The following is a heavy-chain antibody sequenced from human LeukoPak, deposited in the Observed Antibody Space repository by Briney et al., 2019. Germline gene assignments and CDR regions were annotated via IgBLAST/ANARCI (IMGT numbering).Heavy chain of an antibody. D-gene: IGHD2-2*01. CDR3: AAPRPYCSSTSCHPSYYHGMDV. CDR1: GFIFSSYA. J-gene: IGHJ6*02. Sequence: GGSLRLSCAASGFIFSSYAMSWVRQAPGKGLEWVSAISGSGGSTYYADSVKGRFTISRHNSQNPLYLQINRPRAEGTAVYYCAAPRPYCSSTSCHPSYYHGMDVWGQGPTVTVSS. V-gene: IGHV3-23*01. CDR2: ISGSGGST.